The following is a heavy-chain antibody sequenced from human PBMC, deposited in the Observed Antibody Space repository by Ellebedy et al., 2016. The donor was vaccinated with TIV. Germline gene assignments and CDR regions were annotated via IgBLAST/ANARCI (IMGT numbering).Heavy chain of an antibody. CDR2: TYYTGST. Sequence: SETLSLTCTVSGDSISRSSYYWGWIRQPPGKGLEWIGSTYYTGSTDYNPSLKSRVAISADTSKNQFSLRLSSVTAADTAVYYCARWFGELLYVRWFDPWGQGTLVTVSS. CDR3: ARWFGELLYVRWFDP. J-gene: IGHJ5*02. CDR1: GDSISRSSYY. V-gene: IGHV4-39*01. D-gene: IGHD3-10*01.